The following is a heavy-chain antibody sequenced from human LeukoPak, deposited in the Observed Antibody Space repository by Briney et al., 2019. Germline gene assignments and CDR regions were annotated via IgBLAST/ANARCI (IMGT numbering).Heavy chain of an antibody. J-gene: IGHJ6*03. CDR1: GGSINNYY. D-gene: IGHD3-10*01. Sequence: SETLSLTCTVSGGSINNYYWNWIRQPPGKGLEWIGYIYHSGSTDYNPSLKSRVTISVDTSKNQFSLKLSSVTAADTAVYYCASQAFTMVRGVPYYYYYMDVWGKGTTVTVSS. CDR2: IYHSGST. CDR3: ASQAFTMVRGVPYYYYYMDV. V-gene: IGHV4-59*08.